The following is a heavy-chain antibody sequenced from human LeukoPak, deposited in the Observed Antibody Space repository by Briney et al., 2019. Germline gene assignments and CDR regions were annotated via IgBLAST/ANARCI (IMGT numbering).Heavy chain of an antibody. Sequence: ASVKVSGKASGYTFTNFGLSCVRQAPGQALERMAWISAYNGDTYYAQRFHGRVPMTIDTSTSTAYMELNRLRSDDMAVYYCARGGEGGELGDYWGQGTLVTVSS. CDR1: GYTFTNFG. CDR2: ISAYNGDT. D-gene: IGHD1-7*01. V-gene: IGHV1-18*03. CDR3: ARGGEGGELGDY. J-gene: IGHJ4*02.